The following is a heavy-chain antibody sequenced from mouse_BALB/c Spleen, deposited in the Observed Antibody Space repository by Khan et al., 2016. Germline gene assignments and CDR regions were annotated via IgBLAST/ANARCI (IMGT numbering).Heavy chain of an antibody. D-gene: IGHD2-2*01. Sequence: EVQLQESGPGLVKPSQSLSLTCTVSGYSITSDYAWNWIRQFPGNKLEWMGYISYSGSTSYNPSLKSRISITRDTSKNQFFLQLNSVTTEDTATYYCARRGALYGYFPYWGQGTLVTVSA. J-gene: IGHJ3*01. CDR2: ISYSGST. CDR1: GYSITSDYA. CDR3: ARRGALYGYFPY. V-gene: IGHV3-2*02.